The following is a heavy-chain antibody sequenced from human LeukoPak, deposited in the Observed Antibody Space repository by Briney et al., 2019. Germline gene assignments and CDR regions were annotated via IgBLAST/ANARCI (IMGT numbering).Heavy chain of an antibody. Sequence: AGGSLRLSCAASGFTFSSYSMNWVRQAPGKGLEWVSSISSSSYIYYADSVKGRFTISRDNAKNSLYLQMNSLRAEDTAVYYCARDSSSSEGYYFDYWGQGTLVTVSS. CDR2: ISSSSYI. CDR3: ARDSSSSEGYYFDY. CDR1: GFTFSSYS. V-gene: IGHV3-21*01. J-gene: IGHJ4*02. D-gene: IGHD6-6*01.